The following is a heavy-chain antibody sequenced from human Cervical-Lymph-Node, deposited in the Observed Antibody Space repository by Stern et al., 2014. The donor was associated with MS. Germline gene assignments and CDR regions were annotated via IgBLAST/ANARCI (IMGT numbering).Heavy chain of an antibody. J-gene: IGHJ4*02. Sequence: VQLVESGAEVKKPGASVKVSCKASGYTFTSYYMHWVRQAPGQGLEWMGIINPSGGSTSYAQKFQGRVTMTRDTSTSTVYMELSSLRSEDTAVYYCARDGAAAVGATNVPDYWGQGTLVTVSS. CDR2: INPSGGST. CDR3: ARDGAAAVGATNVPDY. CDR1: GYTFTSYY. D-gene: IGHD1-26*01. V-gene: IGHV1-46*03.